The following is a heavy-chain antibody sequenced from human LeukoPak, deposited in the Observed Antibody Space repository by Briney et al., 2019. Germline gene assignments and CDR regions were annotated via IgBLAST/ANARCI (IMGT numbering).Heavy chain of an antibody. V-gene: IGHV3-30-3*01. CDR2: ISYDGSNK. CDR3: ARELSAIFPLFN. Sequence: GRSLRLSCAASGFTFSSYAMQWVRQAPGKGLEWVAVISYDGSNKYYADSVKGRFTVSRDNSKNTLYLQMNSLRAEDTAVYYCARELSAIFPLFNWGQGTLVTVSS. D-gene: IGHD3-3*01. CDR1: GFTFSSYA. J-gene: IGHJ4*02.